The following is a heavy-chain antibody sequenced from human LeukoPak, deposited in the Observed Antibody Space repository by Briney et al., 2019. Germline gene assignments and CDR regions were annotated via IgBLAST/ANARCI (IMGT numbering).Heavy chain of an antibody. V-gene: IGHV3-30*02. D-gene: IGHD1-26*01. CDR2: IRFDGSNY. CDR3: TRVSGSYLSPNFDY. J-gene: IGHJ4*02. Sequence: GGSLRLSCAASGFSFRSYGMHWVRQAPGKGLEWVAFIRFDGSNYYYGDSVKGRFTISRDNSKNTLYLQMNSLKTEDTAVYYCTRVSGSYLSPNFDYWGQGTLVTVSS. CDR1: GFSFRSYG.